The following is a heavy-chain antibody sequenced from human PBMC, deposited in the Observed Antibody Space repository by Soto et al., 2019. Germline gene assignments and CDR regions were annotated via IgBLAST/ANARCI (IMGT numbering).Heavy chain of an antibody. CDR2: INPNSGGX. CDR1: GYTFTVYY. V-gene: IGHV1-2*02. Sequence: ASVKVSCPASGYTFTVYYMHWVRQAPGQGLEWMGXINPNSGGXXXAQKFQGXXTXXXDTSISTAYMELSRXRSDDTAVYYCAIELGRSNKFDHWGPGTMGTVS. CDR3: AIELGRSNKFDH. D-gene: IGHD6-13*01. J-gene: IGHJ4*02.